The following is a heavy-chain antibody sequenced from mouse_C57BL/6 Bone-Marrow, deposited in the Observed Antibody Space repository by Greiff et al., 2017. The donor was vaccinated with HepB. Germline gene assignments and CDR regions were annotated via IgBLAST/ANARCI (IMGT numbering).Heavy chain of an antibody. Sequence: VQRVESGPGLVQPSQSLSITCTVSGFSLTSYGVHWVRQSPGKGLEWLGVIWRGGSTDYNAAFMSRLSITKDNSKSQVFFKMNSLQADDTAIYYCANYYGSSYGYFDVWGTGTTVTVSS. D-gene: IGHD1-1*01. CDR1: GFSLTSYG. J-gene: IGHJ1*03. CDR3: ANYYGSSYGYFDV. V-gene: IGHV2-5*01. CDR2: IWRGGST.